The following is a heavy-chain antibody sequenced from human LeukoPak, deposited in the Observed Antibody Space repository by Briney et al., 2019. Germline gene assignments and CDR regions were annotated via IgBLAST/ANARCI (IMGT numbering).Heavy chain of an antibody. CDR1: GCTFTSYG. Sequence: ASVKVSCKASGCTFTSYGISWVRQAPGQGLEWMGWISAYNGNTNYAQKLQGRVTMTTDTSTSTAYMELRSLRSDDTAVYYCARVITLLGYCSGGSCRGGDDYWGQGTLVTVSS. D-gene: IGHD2-15*01. J-gene: IGHJ4*02. V-gene: IGHV1-18*04. CDR3: ARVITLLGYCSGGSCRGGDDY. CDR2: ISAYNGNT.